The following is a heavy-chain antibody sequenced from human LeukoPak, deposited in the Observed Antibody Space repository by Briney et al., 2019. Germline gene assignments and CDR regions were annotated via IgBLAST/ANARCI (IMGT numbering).Heavy chain of an antibody. D-gene: IGHD3-22*01. CDR1: GFTFSSSE. Sequence: PGGSLRLSCIGSGFTFSSSELNWVRQAPATGQEWLSFVNSRNTMYYLDSVKGRFTISRDNAKNTLYLQMNSLRAEDTAVYYCARDLELVYYDSTGYDHWGQGTLVTVSS. CDR2: VNSRNTM. J-gene: IGHJ5*02. V-gene: IGHV3-48*03. CDR3: ARDLELVYYDSTGYDH.